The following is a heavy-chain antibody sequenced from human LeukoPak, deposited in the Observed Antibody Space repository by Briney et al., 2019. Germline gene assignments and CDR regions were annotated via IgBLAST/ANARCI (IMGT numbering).Heavy chain of an antibody. CDR3: AKDLLRRNWNSFDY. Sequence: GGSLRLSCAASGFTFSSYGMHWVRQAPGKGLEWVAFIRYDGSNKYYADSVKGRFTISRDNSKNTLYLQMNSLRAEDTAVYYCAKDLLRRNWNSFDYWGQGTLVTVSS. CDR2: IRYDGSNK. V-gene: IGHV3-30*02. D-gene: IGHD1-7*01. J-gene: IGHJ4*02. CDR1: GFTFSSYG.